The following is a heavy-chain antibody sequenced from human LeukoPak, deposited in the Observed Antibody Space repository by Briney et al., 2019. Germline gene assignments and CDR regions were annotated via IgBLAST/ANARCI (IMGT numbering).Heavy chain of an antibody. V-gene: IGHV1-58*01. D-gene: IGHD3-9*01. CDR1: GFTFSSSA. Sequence: GASVKVSCKASGFTFSSSAVQWARQARGQRLEWIGWIVVGSGNTNYAQKFQERVTITRDMSTSTAYMELSGLRSEDTAVYYCAAPSLNDILTGPSGAFDIWGQGTMVTLSS. CDR3: AAPSLNDILTGPSGAFDI. CDR2: IVVGSGNT. J-gene: IGHJ3*02.